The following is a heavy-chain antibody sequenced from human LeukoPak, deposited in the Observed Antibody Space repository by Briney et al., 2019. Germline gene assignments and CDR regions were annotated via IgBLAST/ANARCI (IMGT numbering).Heavy chain of an antibody. CDR2: INPNSGGT. CDR3: ASYDSSGYYYENAFDY. CDR1: GYTFTGYY. J-gene: IGHJ4*02. D-gene: IGHD3-22*01. Sequence: ASVKVPCKASGYTFTGYYMHWVRQAPGQGLEWMGRINPNSGGTNYAQKFQGRVTMTRDTSISTAYMELSRLRSDDTAVYYCASYDSSGYYYENAFDYWGQGTLVTVSS. V-gene: IGHV1-2*06.